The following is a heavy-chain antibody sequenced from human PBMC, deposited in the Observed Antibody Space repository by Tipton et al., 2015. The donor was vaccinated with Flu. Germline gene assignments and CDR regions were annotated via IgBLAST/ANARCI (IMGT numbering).Heavy chain of an antibody. CDR1: GGSFSGYY. Sequence: TLSLTCAVYGGSFSGYYWSWIRQPPGKGLEWIGEINHSGSTNYNPSLKSRVTISVDTSKNQFSLKLSSVTAADTAVYYCARGGGYCSSTSCYLQARNRRAWAAFDIWGQGTMVTVSS. CDR2: INHSGST. D-gene: IGHD2-2*01. V-gene: IGHV4-34*01. CDR3: ARGGGYCSSTSCYLQARNRRAWAAFDI. J-gene: IGHJ3*02.